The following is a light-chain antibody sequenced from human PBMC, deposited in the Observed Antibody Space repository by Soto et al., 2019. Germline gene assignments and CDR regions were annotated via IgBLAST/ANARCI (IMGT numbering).Light chain of an antibody. V-gene: IGKV3-20*01. CDR2: AAS. Sequence: ETVLTQSPGTLSLSPGERATLSCRASQSVSSSDLAWYQQKPGQAPRLLIYAASSRATGIPDRFSGSGSGTDFTLTISRLEPEDFAVYYCQQYGTSPFTFGPGTKVDVK. J-gene: IGKJ3*01. CDR1: QSVSSSD. CDR3: QQYGTSPFT.